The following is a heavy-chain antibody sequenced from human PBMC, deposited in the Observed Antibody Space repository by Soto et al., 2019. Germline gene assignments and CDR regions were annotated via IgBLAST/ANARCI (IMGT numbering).Heavy chain of an antibody. J-gene: IGHJ4*02. V-gene: IGHV1-3*01. D-gene: IGHD6-19*01. CDR1: GYTFTSYA. Sequence: QVQLVQSGAEVKKPGASVKVSCKASGYTFTSYAIHWVRQAPGQRLEWMGWINAGNGNTKYSQKFQDRVTITRDTSASTAYMELSSLRAEDTAVYYCARDLGGWPDYWGQGTLVTVSS. CDR3: ARDLGGWPDY. CDR2: INAGNGNT.